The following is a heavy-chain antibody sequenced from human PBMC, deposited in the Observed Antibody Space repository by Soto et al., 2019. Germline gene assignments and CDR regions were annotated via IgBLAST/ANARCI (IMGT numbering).Heavy chain of an antibody. J-gene: IGHJ4*02. V-gene: IGHV4-61*01. D-gene: IGHD6-6*01. CDR3: AREFSNSPEAFDS. CDR1: GGSVNSDNFY. CDR2: IYYTGRT. Sequence: QVHLQESGPGQVKPSETLSLICTVSGGSVNSDNFYWSWIRQPPGRGLEWIGYIYYTGRTNYNPSIKSRVTISIDTSRNQFSLKLSSVTAADTAVYYCAREFSNSPEAFDSWGQGSLVTVSS.